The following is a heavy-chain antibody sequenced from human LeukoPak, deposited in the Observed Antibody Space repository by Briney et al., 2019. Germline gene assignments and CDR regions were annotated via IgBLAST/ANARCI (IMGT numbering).Heavy chain of an antibody. D-gene: IGHD3-3*01. Sequence: PSDTLTLTCTVSGGSISTHFWTWIRQPPGKGLEWIGEINHSGSTNYNPSLKSRVTISVDTSKNQFSLKLSAVTAADTAVYYRARGRRARHYDFWNSGYHFFDYWGQGTLVTVSS. V-gene: IGHV4-34*01. CDR1: GGSISTHF. J-gene: IGHJ4*02. CDR3: ARGRRARHYDFWNSGYHFFDY. CDR2: INHSGST.